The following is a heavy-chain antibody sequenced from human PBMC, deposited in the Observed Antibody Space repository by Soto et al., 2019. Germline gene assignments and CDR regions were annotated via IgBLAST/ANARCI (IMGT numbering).Heavy chain of an antibody. CDR3: ARDLGYYESSGYFDY. CDR1: GFTFSDYY. J-gene: IGHJ4*02. V-gene: IGHV3-11*01. Sequence: QVQLVESGGGLVKPGGSLRLSCAASGFTFSDYYMSWIRQAPGKGLEWVSYIGSSHNIIYYADSVKGRFTISRDNAKNSLYLQMNSLRAEDTAVYYCARDLGYYESSGYFDYWGQGTLVTVSS. D-gene: IGHD3-22*01. CDR2: IGSSHNII.